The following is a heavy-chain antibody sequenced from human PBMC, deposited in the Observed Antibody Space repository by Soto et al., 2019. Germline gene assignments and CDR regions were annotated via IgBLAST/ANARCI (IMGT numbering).Heavy chain of an antibody. Sequence: SETLSLTCAVSGGSISSYYWSWIRQPPGKGLEWIGYIYYSGSTNYNPSLKSRVTISVDTSKNQFSLKLSSVTAADTAVYYCARAGDGGYYYDSSGYLFDYWGQGTLVTVSS. CDR1: GGSISSYY. V-gene: IGHV4-59*01. J-gene: IGHJ4*02. CDR3: ARAGDGGYYYDSSGYLFDY. CDR2: IYYSGST. D-gene: IGHD3-22*01.